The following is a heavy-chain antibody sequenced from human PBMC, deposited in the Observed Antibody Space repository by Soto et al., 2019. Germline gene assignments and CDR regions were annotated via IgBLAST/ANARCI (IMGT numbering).Heavy chain of an antibody. D-gene: IGHD5-18*01. CDR2: IYYSGST. V-gene: IGHV4-39*01. CDR3: ARHLLIQLWLVPGGDWFDP. Sequence: QLQLQESGPGLVKPSETLSLTCTVSGGSISSSSYYWGWIRQPPGKGLEWIGSIYYSGSTYYNPSLKSRVTISVDTSKNQFSLKLSSVTAADTAVYYCARHLLIQLWLVPGGDWFDPWGQGTLVTVSS. CDR1: GGSISSSSYY. J-gene: IGHJ5*02.